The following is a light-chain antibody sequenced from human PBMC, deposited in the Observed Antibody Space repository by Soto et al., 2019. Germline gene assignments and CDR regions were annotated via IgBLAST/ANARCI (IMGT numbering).Light chain of an antibody. CDR1: QSITLNY. Sequence: ENVLTQSPGTLSLFPGERATLSCRASQSITLNYLAWYQQKPGQAPRLLISGASSRATGIPDRFSASGSGTDFTRTIGRREPEDFAVYFCQQYGRSPHTLGQGTEVESK. V-gene: IGKV3-20*01. CDR3: QQYGRSPHT. CDR2: GAS. J-gene: IGKJ2*01.